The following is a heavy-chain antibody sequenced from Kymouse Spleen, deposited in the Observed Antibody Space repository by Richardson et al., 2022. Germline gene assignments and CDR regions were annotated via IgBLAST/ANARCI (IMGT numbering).Heavy chain of an antibody. CDR1: GGSFSGYY. CDR3: AREAYSSSWYDYYYYYGMDV. CDR2: INHSGST. J-gene: IGHJ6*02. Sequence: QVQLQQWGAGLLKPSETLSLTCAVYGGSFSGYYWSWIRQPPGKGLEWIGEINHSGSTNYNPSLKSRVTISVDTSKNQFSLKLSSVTAADTAVYYCAREAYSSSWYDYYYYYGMDVWGQGTTVTVSS. D-gene: IGHD6-13*01. V-gene: IGHV4-34*01.